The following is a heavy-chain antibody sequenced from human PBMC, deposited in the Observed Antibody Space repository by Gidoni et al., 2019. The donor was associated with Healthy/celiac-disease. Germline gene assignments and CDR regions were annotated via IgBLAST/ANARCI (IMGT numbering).Heavy chain of an antibody. CDR2: SSSSSSYI. V-gene: IGHV3-21*01. J-gene: IGHJ4*02. D-gene: IGHD1-26*01. Sequence: EVQLVESGGGLVKPGGSRRLSCAASGFTVSSYSMNWVSQAPGKGLGGVSSSSSSSSYIYYADSVKGRFTISRDNAKNSPYLQMNSLRAEDTAVYYCARDGAIVGATRSFDYWGQGTLVTVSS. CDR1: GFTVSSYS. CDR3: ARDGAIVGATRSFDY.